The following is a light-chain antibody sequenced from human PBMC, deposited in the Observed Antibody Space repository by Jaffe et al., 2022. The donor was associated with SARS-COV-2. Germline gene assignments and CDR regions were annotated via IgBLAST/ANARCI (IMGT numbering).Light chain of an antibody. Sequence: EIVMTQSPLSLPVTPGEPASISCRSSQSLLHSNGYNYLDWYVQKPGQSPQLLIFLGTNRASGVPDRFSGSGSGTDFTLKISRVEAEDVGVYYCMQPLQTPCTFGQGTKLEIK. CDR3: MQPLQTPCT. CDR1: QSLLHSNGYNY. J-gene: IGKJ2*02. CDR2: LGT. V-gene: IGKV2-28*01.